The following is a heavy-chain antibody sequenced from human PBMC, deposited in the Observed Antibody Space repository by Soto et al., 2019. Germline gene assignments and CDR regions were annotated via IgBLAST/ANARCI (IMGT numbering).Heavy chain of an antibody. CDR1: GGSISSGGYS. J-gene: IGHJ5*02. V-gene: IGHV4-30-2*01. Sequence: QLQLQESGSGLVKPSQTLSLTCAVSGGSISSGGYSWSWIRQPPGKGLEWIGYIYHSGSTYYNPSLKGRVTISVDRSKNQFSLKLSSVTAADTAVYYCARGGYGDYGAVWFDPWGQGTLVTVSS. D-gene: IGHD4-17*01. CDR2: IYHSGST. CDR3: ARGGYGDYGAVWFDP.